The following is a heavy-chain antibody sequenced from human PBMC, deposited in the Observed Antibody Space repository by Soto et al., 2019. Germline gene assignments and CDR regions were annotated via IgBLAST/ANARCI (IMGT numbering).Heavy chain of an antibody. CDR1: GYTFTSYG. Sequence: ASVKVSCKASGYTFTSYGISWVRQAPGQGLEWLGWISAYNGNTNYAQKLQGRVTMTTDTSTSTAYMELRSLRSDDTAVYYCARFRALPGISSSRNWFDPWGQGTLVTVSS. CDR2: ISAYNGNT. J-gene: IGHJ5*02. CDR3: ARFRALPGISSSRNWFDP. D-gene: IGHD6-13*01. V-gene: IGHV1-18*01.